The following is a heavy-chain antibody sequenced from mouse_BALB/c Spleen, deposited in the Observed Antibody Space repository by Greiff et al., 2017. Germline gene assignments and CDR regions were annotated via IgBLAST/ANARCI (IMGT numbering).Heavy chain of an antibody. J-gene: IGHJ3*01. CDR1: GYTFTSYW. CDR3: AREGDYAAWFAY. CDR2: IYPGDGDT. D-gene: IGHD2-4*01. V-gene: IGHV1-87*01. Sequence: QVQLQQSGAELARPGASVKLSCKASGYTFTSYWMQWVKQRPGQGLEWIGAIYPGDGDTRYTQKFKGKATLTADKSSSTAYMQLSSLASEDSAVYYCAREGDYAAWFAYWGQGTLVTVSA.